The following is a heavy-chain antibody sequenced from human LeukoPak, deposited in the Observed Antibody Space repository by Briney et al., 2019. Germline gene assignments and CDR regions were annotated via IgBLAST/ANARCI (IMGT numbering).Heavy chain of an antibody. CDR1: GFTFSSYA. J-gene: IGHJ4*02. V-gene: IGHV3-23*01. Sequence: PGGSLRLSCAASGFTFSSYAMSWVRQAPGKGPEWVSAISGSGGSTYYADSVKGRFTISRDNSKNTLYLQMNSLRAEDTAVYYCAKADSSGWYIAYFDYWGQGTLVTVSS. CDR3: AKADSSGWYIAYFDY. D-gene: IGHD6-19*01. CDR2: ISGSGGST.